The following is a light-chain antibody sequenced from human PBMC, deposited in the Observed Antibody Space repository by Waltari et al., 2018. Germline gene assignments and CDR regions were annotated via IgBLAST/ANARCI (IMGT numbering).Light chain of an antibody. V-gene: IGLV1-40*01. CDR2: GNN. CDR1: SSNPGAGYA. Sequence: QSVLTQPPSVSGAPGQRVTISCTGGSSNPGAGYAVHWYQQLRGAAPKLLIYGNNNRPARVPDRFSGSKSGPSAALAITGLQAEDEADYYCQSYDSSLSGVIFGGGTKLTVL. CDR3: QSYDSSLSGVI. J-gene: IGLJ2*01.